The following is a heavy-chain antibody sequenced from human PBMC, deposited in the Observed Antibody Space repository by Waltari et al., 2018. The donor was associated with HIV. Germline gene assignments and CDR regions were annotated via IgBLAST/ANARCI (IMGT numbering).Heavy chain of an antibody. D-gene: IGHD2-2*01. Sequence: QVQLQESGPGLVKPSETLSLTCAVPGYSISSGYYWGWIRPPPGRGLEWIGTIYHSGSTYYNPSLKSRVTISVDTSKNQFSLKLSSVTAADTAVYYCARRTPDCSSTSCYLGWFDPWGQGTLVTVSS. CDR3: ARRTPDCSSTSCYLGWFDP. V-gene: IGHV4-38-2*01. J-gene: IGHJ5*02. CDR1: GYSISSGYY. CDR2: IYHSGST.